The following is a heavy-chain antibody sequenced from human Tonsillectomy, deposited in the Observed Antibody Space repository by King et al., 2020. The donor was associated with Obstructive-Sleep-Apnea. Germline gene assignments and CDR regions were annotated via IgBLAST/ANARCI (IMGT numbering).Heavy chain of an antibody. V-gene: IGHV3-21*01. CDR3: ARGGCSSISCCLFDY. D-gene: IGHD2-2*01. J-gene: IGHJ4*02. Sequence: EVQLVESGGGLVKPGGSLRLSCAASGFTFSSYSMNWVRQAPGKGLEWVSSISSSSSHIYYADSVKGRFTISRDNAKNSLYLQMNSLRAEDTAVYYCARGGCSSISCCLFDYWGQGTLVTVSS. CDR2: ISSSSSHI. CDR1: GFTFSSYS.